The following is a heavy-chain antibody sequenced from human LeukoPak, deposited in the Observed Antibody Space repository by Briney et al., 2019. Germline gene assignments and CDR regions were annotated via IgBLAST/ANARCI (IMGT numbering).Heavy chain of an antibody. D-gene: IGHD3-10*01. V-gene: IGHV3-30*04. CDR3: ARSMVRGVIDYYYMDV. Sequence: GRSLRLSCAASGFTFSSYAMHWVRQAPGKGLEWVAVISYDGSNKYYADSVKGRFTISRDNSKNTLYLQMNSLRAEDTAVYYCARSMVRGVIDYYYMDVWGKGTTVTISS. CDR2: ISYDGSNK. J-gene: IGHJ6*03. CDR1: GFTFSSYA.